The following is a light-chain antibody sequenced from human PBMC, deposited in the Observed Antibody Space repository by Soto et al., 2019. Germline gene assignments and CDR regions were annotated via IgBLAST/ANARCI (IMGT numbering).Light chain of an antibody. CDR2: EVE. CDR3: SSYTSTDTLVV. J-gene: IGLJ2*01. CDR1: SSDIGDYNY. V-gene: IGLV2-14*01. Sequence: QSALTQPASVSASPGQSITISCTGTSSDIGDYNYVSWYQQHPGEAPTLIIYEVENRPSGISDRFSGSKSGNTASLTISGLQTEDEADYFCSSYTSTDTLVVFGGGTKVTVL.